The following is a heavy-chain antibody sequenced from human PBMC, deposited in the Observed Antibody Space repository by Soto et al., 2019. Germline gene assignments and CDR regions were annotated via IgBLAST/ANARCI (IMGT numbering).Heavy chain of an antibody. V-gene: IGHV3-30-3*01. CDR1: GFTFSSYA. J-gene: IGHJ4*02. D-gene: IGHD4-17*01. CDR3: ARDTTTVTTAYYFDY. Sequence: QVQLVESGGGVVQPGRSLRLSCAASGFTFSSYAMHWVRQAPGKGLEWVAVISYDGSNKYYADSVKGRFTISRDNSKNTLYLQMNSLRAEDTAVYYCARDTTTVTTAYYFDYWGQGTLVTVSS. CDR2: ISYDGSNK.